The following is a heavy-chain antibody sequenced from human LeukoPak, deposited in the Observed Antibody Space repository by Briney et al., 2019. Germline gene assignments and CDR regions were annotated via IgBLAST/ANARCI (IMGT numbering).Heavy chain of an antibody. CDR3: AREPNYYDSSGPLDY. V-gene: IGHV4-39*07. Sequence: SETLSLTCTVSGGSITSSSYYWGWIRQPPGKGLEWIGSINYSGSTYYNPSLKSRVTISVDTSKNQFSLKLSSVTAADTAVYYCAREPNYYDSSGPLDYWGQGTLVTVSS. J-gene: IGHJ4*02. CDR1: GGSITSSSYY. D-gene: IGHD3-22*01. CDR2: INYSGST.